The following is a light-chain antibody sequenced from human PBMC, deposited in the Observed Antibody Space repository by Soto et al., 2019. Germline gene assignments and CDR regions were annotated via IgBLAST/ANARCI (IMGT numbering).Light chain of an antibody. CDR3: QQSKSFPLT. J-gene: IGKJ4*01. CDR2: IAS. Sequence: DIQMTQSPSSVSASVGDRVTITCRASQDINSWLTWYQQKPGKAPKVLIYIASRLQPGVPSRFSGRGYGTDFSLTISTLQPEDFATYFCQQSKSFPLTFGGGTKVAIK. CDR1: QDINSW. V-gene: IGKV1-12*01.